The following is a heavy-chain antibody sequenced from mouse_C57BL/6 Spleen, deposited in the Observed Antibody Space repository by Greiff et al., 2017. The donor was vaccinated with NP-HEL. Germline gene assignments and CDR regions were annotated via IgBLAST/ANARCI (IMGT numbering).Heavy chain of an antibody. J-gene: IGHJ2*01. D-gene: IGHD2-4*01. V-gene: IGHV5-9*01. CDR3: ARRSTMITFDY. CDR2: ISGGGGNT. CDR1: GFTFSSYT. Sequence: DVKLVESGGGLVKPGGSLKLSCAASGFTFSSYTMSWVRQTPEKRLEWVATISGGGGNTYYPDSVKGRFTLSRDNAKNTLYLQMSSLRSEDTALYYGARRSTMITFDYWGQGTTLTVSS.